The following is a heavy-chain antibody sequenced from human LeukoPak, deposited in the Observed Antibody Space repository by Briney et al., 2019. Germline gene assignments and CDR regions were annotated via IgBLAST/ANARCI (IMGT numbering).Heavy chain of an antibody. V-gene: IGHV1-24*01. Sequence: GASVKVSCKASGYTLTELSMRWVRQAPGKGLEWMGGFDPEDGETIYAQKFQGRVTMTEDTSTDTAYMELSSLRSEDTAVYYCATALYGSGSYRLTPGYYYYGMDVWGQGTTVTVSS. CDR1: GYTLTELS. CDR3: ATALYGSGSYRLTPGYYYYGMDV. D-gene: IGHD3-10*01. J-gene: IGHJ6*02. CDR2: FDPEDGET.